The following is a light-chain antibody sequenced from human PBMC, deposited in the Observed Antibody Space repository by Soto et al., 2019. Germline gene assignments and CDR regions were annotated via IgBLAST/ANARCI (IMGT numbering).Light chain of an antibody. CDR2: DVS. Sequence: EIMLTQSPGTLSLSPGERATLSCRSSHSVSSNYLAWYQQKPGQAPRLLIYDVSSRATGIPDRFSGSGSGTDFTLTSSRLEPVDFAVYYCQQYGISPTFGQGTKVEIK. V-gene: IGKV3-20*01. CDR1: HSVSSNY. CDR3: QQYGISPT. J-gene: IGKJ1*01.